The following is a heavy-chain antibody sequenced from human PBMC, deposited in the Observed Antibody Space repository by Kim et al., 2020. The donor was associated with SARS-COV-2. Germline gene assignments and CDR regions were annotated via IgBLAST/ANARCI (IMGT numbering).Heavy chain of an antibody. CDR2: RAGST. J-gene: IGHJ4*02. CDR3: AKDNDY. V-gene: IGHV3-23*01. Sequence: RAGSTYYADSVKGRFTIARDNAKNTLDLEMNSLRAEDTAVYYCAKDNDYWGQGTLVTVSS.